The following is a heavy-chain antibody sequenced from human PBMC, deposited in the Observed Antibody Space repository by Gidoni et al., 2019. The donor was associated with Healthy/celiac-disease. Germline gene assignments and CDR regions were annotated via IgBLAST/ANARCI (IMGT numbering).Heavy chain of an antibody. V-gene: IGHV3-23*01. Sequence: EVQLLESGGGLVQPGGSLRLSCAASGLPFSSYAMSWVRQAPGKGLDWVSAISGSGGSTYYADSVKGRFTISRDNSKNTLYLQMNSLRAEDTAVYYCAKVSFMSGWFDPWGQGTLVTVSS. CDR3: AKVSFMSGWFDP. CDR2: ISGSGGST. D-gene: IGHD3-10*01. J-gene: IGHJ5*02. CDR1: GLPFSSYA.